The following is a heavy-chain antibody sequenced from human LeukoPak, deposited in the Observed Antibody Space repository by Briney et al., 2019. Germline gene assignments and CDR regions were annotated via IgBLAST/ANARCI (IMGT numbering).Heavy chain of an antibody. D-gene: IGHD1-26*01. Sequence: GGSLRLSCAASGFTFSSYWMSWVRQAPGKGLEWVANIKQDGSEKYYVGSVKGRFTISRDNAKNSLYLQMNSLRAEDTAVYYCARRGRLVGIYMDVWGKGTTVTVSS. J-gene: IGHJ6*03. CDR2: IKQDGSEK. CDR1: GFTFSSYW. CDR3: ARRGRLVGIYMDV. V-gene: IGHV3-7*01.